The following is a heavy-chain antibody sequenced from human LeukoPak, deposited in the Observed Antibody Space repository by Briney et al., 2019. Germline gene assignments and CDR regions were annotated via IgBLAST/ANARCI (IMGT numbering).Heavy chain of an antibody. V-gene: IGHV1-18*01. CDR1: GFSFASFG. CDR3: ARGTWEAAATPHSFDT. J-gene: IGHJ4*02. D-gene: IGHD1-26*01. Sequence: GASVKVSCKAFGFSFASFGFNWVRQAPGQGLEWMEWISGYNGHTRYEQKFHDRVTMTTDSSTSTVYMELRSLRYDDTALYYCARGTWEAAATPHSFDTWGQGALVLVSS. CDR2: ISGYNGHT.